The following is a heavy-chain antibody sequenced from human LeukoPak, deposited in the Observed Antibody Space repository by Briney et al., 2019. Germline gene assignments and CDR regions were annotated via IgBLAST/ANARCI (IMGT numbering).Heavy chain of an antibody. V-gene: IGHV3-48*01. J-gene: IGHJ4*02. D-gene: IGHD6-13*01. CDR2: ISSSSSTI. Sequence: GGSLRLSCAASGFTFSGYTMNWVRQAPGKGLEWVSYISSSSSTIYYADSVKGRFTISRDIAKNSLYLQMSSLRAEDTAVYYCASFGSIAAAGTVFDYWGQGTLVTVSS. CDR1: GFTFSGYT. CDR3: ASFGSIAAAGTVFDY.